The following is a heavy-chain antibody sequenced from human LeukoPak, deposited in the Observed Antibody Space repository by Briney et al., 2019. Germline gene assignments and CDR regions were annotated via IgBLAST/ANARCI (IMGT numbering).Heavy chain of an antibody. V-gene: IGHV3-30*02. CDR3: ARGGAEYSSSYYYYYYYMDV. D-gene: IGHD6-6*01. J-gene: IGHJ6*03. CDR2: IRYDGSNK. CDR1: GFTFSSYG. Sequence: GGSLRLSCAASGFTFSSYGMHWVRQAPSKGLEWVAFIRYDGSNKYYADSVKGRFTISRDNAKNSLYLQMNSLRAEDTALYYCARGGAEYSSSYYYYYYYMDVWGKGTTVTVSS.